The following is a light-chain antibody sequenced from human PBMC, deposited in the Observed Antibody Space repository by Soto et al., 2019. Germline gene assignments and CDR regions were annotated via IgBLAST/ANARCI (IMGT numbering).Light chain of an antibody. V-gene: IGLV1-51*01. J-gene: IGLJ1*01. Sequence: QSVLTQPPSVSAAPGQQVTISCSESRSKIGRNSVSWYQQVPGKVPKLLIYDNDKRPSGVPDRFSGSKSGTSATLGITGLQTGDEADYYCGTWDSSLSSYVFGTGTKVTVL. CDR2: DND. CDR1: RSKIGRNS. CDR3: GTWDSSLSSYV.